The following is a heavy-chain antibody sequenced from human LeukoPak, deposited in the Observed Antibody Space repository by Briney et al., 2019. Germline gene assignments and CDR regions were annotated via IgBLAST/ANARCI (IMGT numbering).Heavy chain of an antibody. CDR2: INWNGGST. V-gene: IGHV3-20*04. J-gene: IGHJ4*02. Sequence: WGSLRLSCAASGFTFDDYGMSWVRQAPGKGLEWVSGINWNGGSTGYADSVKGRFTISRDNSKNTLYLQMNSLRAEDTAVYYCPRRSGISVAGAFDYWGQGTLVTVSS. D-gene: IGHD6-19*01. CDR3: PRRSGISVAGAFDY. CDR1: GFTFDDYG.